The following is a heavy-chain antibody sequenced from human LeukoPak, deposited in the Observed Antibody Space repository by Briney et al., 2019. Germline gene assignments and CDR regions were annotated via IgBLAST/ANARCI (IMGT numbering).Heavy chain of an antibody. J-gene: IGHJ1*01. CDR3: ARGGGSGWYYEYFQH. D-gene: IGHD6-19*01. CDR2: INAGNGNT. CDR1: GYTFTSYA. V-gene: IGHV1-3*01. Sequence: ASVKVSCKASGYTFTSYAMHWVRQAPGQRLEWMGWINAGNGNTKYSQEFQGRVTITRDTSASTAYMELSSLRSEDTAVYYCARGGGSGWYYEYFQHWGQGTLVTVSS.